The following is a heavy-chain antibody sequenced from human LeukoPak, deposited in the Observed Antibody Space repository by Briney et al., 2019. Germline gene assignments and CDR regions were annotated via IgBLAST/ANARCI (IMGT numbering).Heavy chain of an antibody. CDR2: INSDGGST. Sequence: GGSLRLSCAASGFTFSRYWMHWVRQAPGKGLVWVSRINSDGGSTSYADSVKGRFTISRDSAKNTLFLQMNSLRDEDTAVYYCARVSLDYEILSGYYNSRFDYWGQGTLVTVSS. J-gene: IGHJ4*02. D-gene: IGHD3-9*01. CDR1: GFTFSRYW. CDR3: ARVSLDYEILSGYYNSRFDY. V-gene: IGHV3-74*01.